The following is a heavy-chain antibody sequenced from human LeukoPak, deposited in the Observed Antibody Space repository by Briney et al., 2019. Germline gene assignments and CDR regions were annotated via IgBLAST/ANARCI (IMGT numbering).Heavy chain of an antibody. CDR1: GYTFTGYY. V-gene: IGHV1-2*02. CDR2: INPKSGGA. CDR3: ARDMRAVAGTGAFDI. Sequence: GASVKVSCKASGYTFTGYYIHWVRQAPGQGLEWMGWINPKSGGANYAQKFQGRVTMTRDTSISTAYMELSRLRSVDTAVYYCARDMRAVAGTGAFDIWGQGTMVTVSS. J-gene: IGHJ3*02. D-gene: IGHD6-19*01.